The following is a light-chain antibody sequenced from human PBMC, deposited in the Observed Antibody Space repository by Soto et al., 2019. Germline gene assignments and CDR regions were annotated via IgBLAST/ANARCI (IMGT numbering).Light chain of an antibody. Sequence: EIFLTQSADALSLSPRERATLSCRASQSVTNYIAWYQQRPGQAPRLLIYDASNRASGVPARFSGSGSGTDFTLTISDLEPADFGLYYCQQRLNWPPGFGQGTKVDI. CDR2: DAS. J-gene: IGKJ1*01. CDR3: QQRLNWPPG. CDR1: QSVTNY. V-gene: IGKV3-11*01.